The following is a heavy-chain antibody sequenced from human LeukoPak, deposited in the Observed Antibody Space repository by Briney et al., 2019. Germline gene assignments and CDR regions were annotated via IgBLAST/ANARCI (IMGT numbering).Heavy chain of an antibody. CDR3: ARGLTACSGGSCYLNWFDP. Sequence: SETLSLTCTVSGGSISSYYWSWIRQPPGKGLEWIGYIYYSGSTNYSPSLKSRVTISVDTSKNQFSLKLSSVTAADTAVYYCARGLTACSGGSCYLNWFDPWGQGTLVTVSS. V-gene: IGHV4-59*01. D-gene: IGHD2-15*01. J-gene: IGHJ5*02. CDR1: GGSISSYY. CDR2: IYYSGST.